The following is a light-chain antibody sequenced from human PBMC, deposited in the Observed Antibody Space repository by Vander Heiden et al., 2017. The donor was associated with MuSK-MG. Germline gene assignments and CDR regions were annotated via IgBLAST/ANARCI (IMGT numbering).Light chain of an antibody. CDR3: QQENSSSWT. V-gene: IGKV1-5*03. CDR1: QSISSW. Sequence: DIQMTQSPSTLSASVGDRVTITCRASQSISSWLAWYQQKPGKAPKLLIYKASSLESGVPSTFRGRGSGTEFTLTISSLQPDYFATYFCQQENSSSWTFGQGTKVEIK. J-gene: IGKJ1*01. CDR2: KAS.